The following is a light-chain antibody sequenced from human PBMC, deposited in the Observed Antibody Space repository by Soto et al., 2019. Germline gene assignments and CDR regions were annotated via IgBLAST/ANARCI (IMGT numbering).Light chain of an antibody. CDR1: QSLDTW. J-gene: IGKJ2*01. CDR3: QQYSRYPYA. Sequence: DIQVTQSPATLSAYVGDRVTITCRASQSLDTWLAWYQHKQGKAPKLLVYEASTSQNGVPSRFSGSGSGTEFPLTISSLQPDDVATYYCQQYSRYPYAFGQGTKLEIK. V-gene: IGKV1-5*03. CDR2: EAS.